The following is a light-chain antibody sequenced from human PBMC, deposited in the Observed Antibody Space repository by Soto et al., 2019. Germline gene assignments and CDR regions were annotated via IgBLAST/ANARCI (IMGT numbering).Light chain of an antibody. CDR1: SSDVGSYNL. V-gene: IGLV2-23*01. Sequence: QSALTQPASVSGSPGQSITISCTGTSSDVGSYNLVSWYQQHPGKAPKLMIYEGSKRLSGVSNRFSGSKSGNTASLTISGLQAEDEAAYYCCSYAGSSTFVVFGGGTKVTVL. J-gene: IGLJ2*01. CDR3: CSYAGSSTFVV. CDR2: EGS.